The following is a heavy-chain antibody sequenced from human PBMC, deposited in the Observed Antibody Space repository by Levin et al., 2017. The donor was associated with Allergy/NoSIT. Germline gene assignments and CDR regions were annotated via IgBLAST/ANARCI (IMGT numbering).Heavy chain of an antibody. CDR3: ARVSPTAPPGY. V-gene: IGHV3-7*01. CDR2: IKQDGSEK. D-gene: IGHD4-17*01. J-gene: IGHJ4*02. CDR1: GFTFSNYW. Sequence: GGSLRLSCAASGFTFSNYWVSWVRQAPGKGLEWVANIKQDGSEKYYVDSVRGRFTISRDNAKNSLYLQMNSLTAEDTAVYYCARVSPTAPPGYWGQGTLVTVSS.